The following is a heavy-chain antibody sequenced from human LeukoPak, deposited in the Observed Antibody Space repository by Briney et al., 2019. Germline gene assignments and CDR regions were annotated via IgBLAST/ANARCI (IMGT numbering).Heavy chain of an antibody. D-gene: IGHD4-17*01. CDR1: GFTFSSYA. V-gene: IGHV3-23*01. Sequence: GGSLRLSCAASGFTFSSYAMSWVRQAPGKGLEWVSAISGSGGSTYYADSVKGRFTISRDNSKNTLYLQMNSLRAEDAAVYYCAKDMDYGDYQFDYWGQGTLVTVSS. J-gene: IGHJ4*02. CDR3: AKDMDYGDYQFDY. CDR2: ISGSGGST.